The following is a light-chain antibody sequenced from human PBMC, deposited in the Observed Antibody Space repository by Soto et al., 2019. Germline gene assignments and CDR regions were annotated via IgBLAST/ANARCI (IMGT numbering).Light chain of an antibody. Sequence: EIVLTQSPGTLSLSPGERATLSCRASQSVSSSYLAWYQQKPGQAPRLLIYGVSSSATGIADRFSGSGSGTDVPPTISIREPQDYAVYFCQQYGSPSGTFGQGTKVEIK. CDR1: QSVSSSY. CDR3: QQYGSPSGT. J-gene: IGKJ1*01. CDR2: GVS. V-gene: IGKV3-20*01.